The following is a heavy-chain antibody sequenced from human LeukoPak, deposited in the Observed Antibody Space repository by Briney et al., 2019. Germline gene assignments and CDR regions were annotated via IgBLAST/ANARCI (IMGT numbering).Heavy chain of an antibody. V-gene: IGHV3-30*03. J-gene: IGHJ6*02. Sequence: GGSLRLSCAASGFTFSSYGMHWVRQAPGKGLEWVAVISYDGSNKYYADPVKGRFTISRDNAKNTLYLQMNSLRAEDTAVYYCARVRSGSSAGNYGMDVWGQGTTVTVSS. CDR3: ARVRSGSSAGNYGMDV. D-gene: IGHD1-26*01. CDR2: ISYDGSNK. CDR1: GFTFSSYG.